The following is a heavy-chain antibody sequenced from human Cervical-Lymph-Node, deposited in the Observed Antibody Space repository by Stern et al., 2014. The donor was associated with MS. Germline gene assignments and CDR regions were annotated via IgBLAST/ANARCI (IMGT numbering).Heavy chain of an antibody. V-gene: IGHV1-69*01. J-gene: IGHJ6*02. D-gene: IGHD4-17*01. CDR1: GGTLSDYG. CDR3: ARDGDSSMLGLDV. CDR2: IIPMFGTA. Sequence: QVQLVQSGAEVKKPGSSVKGSCKASGGTLSDYGISWVRQAPGQGLEWMGGIIPMFGTANYAQKFQGRVTITADESTNTAYMDLSSLTSDDTAVYYCARDGDSSMLGLDVWGQGTTVTVSS.